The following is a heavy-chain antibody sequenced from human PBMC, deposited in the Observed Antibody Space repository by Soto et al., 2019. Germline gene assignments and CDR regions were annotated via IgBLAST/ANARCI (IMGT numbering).Heavy chain of an antibody. CDR1: GDSISATDV. CDR2: IYYSGST. CDR3: ARHAHVGSLYYFPY. D-gene: IGHD1-26*01. J-gene: IGHJ4*02. Sequence: LETLCLTCTVSGDSISATDVWSWIRQPPGKGLEWIGYIYYSGSTNYNPSLKSRVTISVNMSKNQFSLKLTSVIAADTAVYYCARHAHVGSLYYFPYWGQGALVTVSS. V-gene: IGHV4-59*08.